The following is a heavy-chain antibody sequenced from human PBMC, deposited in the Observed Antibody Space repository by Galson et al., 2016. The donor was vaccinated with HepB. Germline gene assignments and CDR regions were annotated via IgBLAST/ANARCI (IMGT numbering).Heavy chain of an antibody. CDR1: GFTFSNYA. Sequence: SLRLSCAASGFTFSNYAFYWVRQAPGKGLEWVSVISFDGTKKYYSGSMKGRFTFSRDNSRNTLFLQMNSLRRDDTAAYFCTREGVGYSGMDVWGQGTTVIVSS. J-gene: IGHJ6*01. V-gene: IGHV3-30*01. D-gene: IGHD2-21*01. CDR3: TREGVGYSGMDV. CDR2: ISFDGTKK.